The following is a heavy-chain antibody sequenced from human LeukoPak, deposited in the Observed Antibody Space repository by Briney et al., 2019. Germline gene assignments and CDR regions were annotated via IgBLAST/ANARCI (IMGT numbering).Heavy chain of an antibody. J-gene: IGHJ5*02. CDR1: GASFNSYG. CDR2: ISYSGST. CDR3: ARSEAPTVRGVIMVNWVEP. D-gene: IGHD3-10*01. Sequence: KPSETLYFTCNASGASFNSYGWSWIRQPPGKGLEWIGYISYSGSTDYNPSLKSRVTISVDTSRNQFSLKLMSVTAADTAVYYCARSEAPTVRGVIMVNWVEPWSQGTLVTVSS. V-gene: IGHV4-59*01.